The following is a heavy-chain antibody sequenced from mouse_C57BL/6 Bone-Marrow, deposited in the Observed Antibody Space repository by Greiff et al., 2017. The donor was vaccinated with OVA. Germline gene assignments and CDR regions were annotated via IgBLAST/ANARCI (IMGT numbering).Heavy chain of an antibody. CDR1: GFTFSDFY. J-gene: IGHJ2*01. CDR2: SRNKANDYTT. D-gene: IGHD4-1*01. CDR3: ARDPTGTGYFDY. Sequence: EVQGVESGGGLVQSGRSLRLSCATSGFTFSDFYMEWVRQAPGKGLEWIAASRNKANDYTTEYSASVKGRFIVSRDTSQSILYLQMNALRAEDTAIYYCARDPTGTGYFDYWGQGTTLTVSS. V-gene: IGHV7-1*01.